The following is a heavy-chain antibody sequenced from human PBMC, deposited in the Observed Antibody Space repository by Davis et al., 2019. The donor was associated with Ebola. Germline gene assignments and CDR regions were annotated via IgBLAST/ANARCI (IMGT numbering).Heavy chain of an antibody. V-gene: IGHV3-53*01. Sequence: GGSLRLSCAASGFTFTDYYMSWIRRAPGKGLEWVSTLGTSADTYYADSVKGRFTISRDNSKNTLHLQMNSLRVEDTAIYYCVKDTSNIWFDVWGQGTLVTVSS. CDR1: GFTFTDYY. J-gene: IGHJ3*01. CDR3: VKDTSNIWFDV. D-gene: IGHD2/OR15-2a*01. CDR2: LGTSADT.